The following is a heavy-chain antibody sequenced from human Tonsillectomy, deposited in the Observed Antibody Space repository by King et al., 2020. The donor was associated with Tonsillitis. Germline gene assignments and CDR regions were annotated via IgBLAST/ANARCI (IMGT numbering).Heavy chain of an antibody. Sequence: VQLVESGAEVKKPGASVKVSCKASGYTFTGYYMHWVRQAPGQGLEWMGWINPNSGGTNYAQKFQGRDTMTRDTSISTAYMELSRLTSDDTAVYYCARGTGVEQWLVRFYYYFYMDVWGKGTTVTVSS. J-gene: IGHJ6*03. V-gene: IGHV1-2*02. D-gene: IGHD6-19*01. CDR3: ARGTGVEQWLVRFYYYFYMDV. CDR2: INPNSGGT. CDR1: GYTFTGYY.